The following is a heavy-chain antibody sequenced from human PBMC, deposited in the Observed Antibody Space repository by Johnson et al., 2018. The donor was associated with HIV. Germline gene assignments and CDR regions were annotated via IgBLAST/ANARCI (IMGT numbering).Heavy chain of an antibody. CDR1: GFTFSDYA. V-gene: IGHV3-30*04. CDR3: AKETRDSRSAFDV. D-gene: IGHD4-11*01. CDR2: ISYDAKNK. Sequence: QVQLVESGGGVVQPGRSLRLSCAASGFTFSDYAVHWVRQAPGKGLEWVAVISYDAKNKYYADSVKGRFTILRDNSKNTLYLQMNSLRVEETAGYYCAKETRDSRSAFDVWCQGTLVTVSS. J-gene: IGHJ3*01.